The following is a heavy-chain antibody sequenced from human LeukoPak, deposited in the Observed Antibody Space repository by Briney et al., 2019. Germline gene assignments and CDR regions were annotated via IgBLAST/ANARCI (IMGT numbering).Heavy chain of an antibody. CDR3: AKPSRQWLALLSAFDI. J-gene: IGHJ3*02. D-gene: IGHD6-19*01. V-gene: IGHV4-39*07. Sequence: SETLSLTCTVSGGSISSSSYYWGWIRQPPGKGLEWIGSIYYSGSTYYNPSLKSRVTISVDTSKNQFSLKLSSVTAADTAVYYCAKPSRQWLALLSAFDIWGQGTMVTVSS. CDR1: GGSISSSSYY. CDR2: IYYSGST.